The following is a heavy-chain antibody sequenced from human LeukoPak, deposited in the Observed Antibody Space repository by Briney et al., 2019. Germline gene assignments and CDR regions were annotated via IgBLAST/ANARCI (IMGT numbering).Heavy chain of an antibody. D-gene: IGHD2-2*01. CDR3: AKDFRDCSSTNCQYYYYYYMDV. V-gene: IGHV3-30*02. CDR1: GFTLSSYG. J-gene: IGHJ6*03. Sequence: PGGSPRLSCAASGFTLSSYGMHWVRQAPGKGLEWVAFIRYDGSNKYYADSVKGRFTISRDNSKNTLYLKMNSLRAEDTAVYYCAKDFRDCSSTNCQYYYYYYMDVWGKGTTVTVSS. CDR2: IRYDGSNK.